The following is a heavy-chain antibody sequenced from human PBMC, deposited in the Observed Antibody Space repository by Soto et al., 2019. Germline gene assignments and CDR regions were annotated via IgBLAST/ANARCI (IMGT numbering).Heavy chain of an antibody. CDR3: AEYSGHDWVALDY. CDR1: GDSISSHNW. V-gene: IGHV4-4*02. Sequence: QVQLQESGPGLVKPSGTLSLTCAVSGDSISSHNWWTWVRQPPGRGLEWIGEIYHGGSTSYNPSLKSRVIISVDQSKNLFSLKLNSVTAADTAVYFCAEYSGHDWVALDYWGQGTLVTVSS. CDR2: IYHGGST. J-gene: IGHJ4*02. D-gene: IGHD5-12*01.